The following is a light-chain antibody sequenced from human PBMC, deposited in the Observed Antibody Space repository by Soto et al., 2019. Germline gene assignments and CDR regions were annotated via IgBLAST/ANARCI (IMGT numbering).Light chain of an antibody. V-gene: IGKV3-15*01. CDR2: GAS. CDR3: QQYNKWPLT. Sequence: EIVLTQSPATLSVSQGERATLSCRASESVSNNLAWYQQKPGQAPRLLIFGASARATGIPARFSGSGSGTEFTLTISSLKSEDFAVYYCQQYNKWPLTFGGGTKVEIK. J-gene: IGKJ4*01. CDR1: ESVSNN.